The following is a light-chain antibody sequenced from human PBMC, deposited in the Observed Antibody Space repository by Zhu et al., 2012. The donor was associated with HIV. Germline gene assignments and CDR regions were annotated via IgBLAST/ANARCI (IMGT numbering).Light chain of an antibody. Sequence: IVLTQSPATLSLSPGERATLSCRASQSVSSYLAWYQQKPGQAPRLLIYDTSKRATGIPDRFSGSGSGTDFTLTISRLEPEDFAVYYCQQYNYSPRTFGQGTKVEIK. CDR3: QQYNYSPRT. CDR2: DTS. J-gene: IGKJ1*01. V-gene: IGKV3-11*01. CDR1: QSVSSY.